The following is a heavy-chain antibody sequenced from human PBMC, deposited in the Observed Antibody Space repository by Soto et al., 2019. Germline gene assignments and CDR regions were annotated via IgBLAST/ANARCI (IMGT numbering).Heavy chain of an antibody. CDR2: IYYSGST. Sequence: QLQLQESGPGLVKPSETLSLTCTVSGGSISSSSYYWGWIRQPPGKGLEWLGSIYYSGSTYYNPSLKSRVTLSVDTSKTPFALKLSSVTAADTAVYYCARQENSSGGYYYYYGMDVWGQGTTVTVSS. CDR1: GGSISSSSYY. J-gene: IGHJ6*02. D-gene: IGHD6-19*01. V-gene: IGHV4-39*01. CDR3: ARQENSSGGYYYYYGMDV.